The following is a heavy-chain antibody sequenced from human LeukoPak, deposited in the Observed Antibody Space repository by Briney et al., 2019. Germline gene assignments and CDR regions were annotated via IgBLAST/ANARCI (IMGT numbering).Heavy chain of an antibody. Sequence: SETLSLTCAVYGGSFSGYYWSWIRQPPGKGLEWIGSTYHSGGTYYNPSHKSRITISVDTSKNQFSLKLTSVTAADTAVYYCARQRGSGTYSAYYFDSWGQGTLVTVSS. CDR3: ARQRGSGTYSAYYFDS. D-gene: IGHD3-10*01. CDR1: GGSFSGYY. V-gene: IGHV4-34*01. CDR2: TYHSGGT. J-gene: IGHJ4*02.